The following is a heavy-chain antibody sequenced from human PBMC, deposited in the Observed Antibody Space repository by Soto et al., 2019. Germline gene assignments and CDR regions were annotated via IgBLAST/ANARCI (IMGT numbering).Heavy chain of an antibody. CDR1: GFTFSSYA. J-gene: IGHJ6*02. Sequence: PGGSLRLSCAASGFTFSSYAMHWVRQAPGKGLEWVAVISYDGSNKYYADSVKGRFTISRDNSKNTLYLQMNSLRAEDTAVYYCARDEGRQLWFAVLIAGSYGMDVWGQGTTVTVS. V-gene: IGHV3-30-3*01. CDR3: ARDEGRQLWFAVLIAGSYGMDV. D-gene: IGHD5-18*01. CDR2: ISYDGSNK.